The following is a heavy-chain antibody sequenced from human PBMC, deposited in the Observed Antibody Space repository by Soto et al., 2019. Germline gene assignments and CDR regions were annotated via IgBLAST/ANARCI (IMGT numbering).Heavy chain of an antibody. J-gene: IGHJ6*02. CDR2: IDPSDSYT. CDR3: ARRKVAAHPPGYGMDV. CDR1: GYSFTSYW. Sequence: GESLNISCKGSGYSFTSYWISWVRQMPGKGLEWMGWIDPSDSYTNYSPPFQGHVTISADKSISTAYLQWSSLKASDTAKYYCARRKVAAHPPGYGMDVWGQGTTVTVSS. V-gene: IGHV5-10-1*01. D-gene: IGHD6-6*01.